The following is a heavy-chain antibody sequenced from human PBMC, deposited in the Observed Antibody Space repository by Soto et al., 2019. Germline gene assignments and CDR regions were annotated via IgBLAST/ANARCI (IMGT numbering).Heavy chain of an antibody. D-gene: IGHD6-6*01. CDR1: GFTFSVYA. Sequence: EVQLLESGGGLVQPGGSLRLSCGASGFTFSVYAMTRVRQAPGKGLEWVSAISGNGGSTYYADSVKGRFTISRDNSKSTLHLQMNSLRVEDTAVYYCAKDRTFGPPLVRFDSWGQGTLVTVSS. V-gene: IGHV3-23*01. CDR3: AKDRTFGPPLVRFDS. CDR2: ISGNGGST. J-gene: IGHJ4*02.